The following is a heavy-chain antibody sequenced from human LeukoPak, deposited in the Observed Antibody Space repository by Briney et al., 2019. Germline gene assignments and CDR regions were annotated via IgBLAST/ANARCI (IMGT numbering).Heavy chain of an antibody. V-gene: IGHV1-8*01. CDR3: ARGHYGSGSYPDYYYYMDV. J-gene: IGHJ6*03. D-gene: IGHD3-10*01. CDR2: INPNSGNT. CDR1: GYTFTSYD. Sequence: ASVKVSCKASGYTFTSYDINWVRQATGQGLEWMGWINPNSGNTGYAQKFQGRVTMTRNTSISTAYMELSSLRSEDTAVYYCARGHYGSGSYPDYYYYMDVWGKGTTVTVSS.